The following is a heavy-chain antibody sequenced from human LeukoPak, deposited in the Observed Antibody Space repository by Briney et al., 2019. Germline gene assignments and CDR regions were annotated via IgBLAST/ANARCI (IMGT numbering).Heavy chain of an antibody. Sequence: ASVKVSCKASGYTFTSYGISWVRQAPGQGLEWMGWISAYNGNTNYAQKLQGRVTMTTDTSTSTAYMELRSLRSDDTAVYYCARDFVSYYDILTGYGDWGQGTLVTVPS. V-gene: IGHV1-18*01. CDR3: ARDFVSYYDILTGYGD. CDR2: ISAYNGNT. J-gene: IGHJ4*02. CDR1: GYTFTSYG. D-gene: IGHD3-9*01.